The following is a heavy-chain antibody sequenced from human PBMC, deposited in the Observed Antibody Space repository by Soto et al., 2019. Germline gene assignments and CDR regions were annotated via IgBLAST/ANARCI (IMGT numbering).Heavy chain of an antibody. V-gene: IGHV4-39*07. CDR3: ARGRVYSNSNYFDY. J-gene: IGHJ4*02. D-gene: IGHD4-4*01. CDR2: IYYSGST. CDR1: GGSISSSSYY. Sequence: SETLSLTCTVSGGSISSSSYYWGWIRQPPGKGLEWIGSIYYSGSTYYNPSLKSRVTISVDTSKNQFSLKLSSVTAADTAVYYCARGRVYSNSNYFDYWGQGTLVTVSS.